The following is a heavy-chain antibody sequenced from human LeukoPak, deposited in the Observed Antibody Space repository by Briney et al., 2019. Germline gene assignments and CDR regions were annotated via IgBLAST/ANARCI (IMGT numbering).Heavy chain of an antibody. Sequence: PGRSLRLSCAASGFTFDDYAMHWVRQAPGKGLEWVSGISWNSGSIGYADSVKGRFTISRDSAKNSLYLQMNSLRAEDTALYYCAKSPPYGDYWYFDPWGRGTLVTVSS. D-gene: IGHD4-17*01. J-gene: IGHJ2*01. CDR1: GFTFDDYA. CDR3: AKSPPYGDYWYFDP. V-gene: IGHV3-9*01. CDR2: ISWNSGSI.